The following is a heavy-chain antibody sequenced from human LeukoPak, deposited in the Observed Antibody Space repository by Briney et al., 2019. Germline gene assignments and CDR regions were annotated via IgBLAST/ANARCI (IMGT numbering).Heavy chain of an antibody. Sequence: PGESLKISCKGSGYSLTSYWIGWVGQMPGKGLELMGIIYPGDSDTRYSPSFQGQVTISADKSLSTAYLQWSSLKASDTAMYYCARGSGSYHTAYMNWGQGSPVTVSS. D-gene: IGHD1-26*01. CDR1: GYSLTSYW. V-gene: IGHV5-51*01. J-gene: IGHJ4*02. CDR3: ARGSGSYHTAYMN. CDR2: IYPGDSDT.